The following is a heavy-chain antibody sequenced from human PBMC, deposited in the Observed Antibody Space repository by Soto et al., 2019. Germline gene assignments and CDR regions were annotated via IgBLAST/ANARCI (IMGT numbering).Heavy chain of an antibody. CDR1: GFTFSSYA. J-gene: IGHJ4*02. CDR3: ARCSALASFGGEDY. Sequence: GGSLRLSCAASGFTFSSYAVYWVRQAPGRGLEWVALISYDGTKKYYADSVKGRFTISRDNSNNTLYLQMNSLRAEDTALYHCARCSALASFGGEDYRGQGTLVTVSS. V-gene: IGHV3-30-3*01. CDR2: ISYDGTKK. D-gene: IGHD3-10*01.